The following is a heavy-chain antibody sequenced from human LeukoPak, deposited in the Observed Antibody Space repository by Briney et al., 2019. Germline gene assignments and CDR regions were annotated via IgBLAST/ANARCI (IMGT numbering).Heavy chain of an antibody. CDR1: GGSISSYY. V-gene: IGHV4-4*07. D-gene: IGHD3-10*01. Sequence: SETLSLTCTVSGGSISSYYWSWIRQPAGKGLEWIGRIYTSGSTNYNPSLKSRVTMSVDTSKNQFSLKLSSVTAADTAVYYCARDLWFGEPSYYFDYWGQGTLVTVSS. CDR3: ARDLWFGEPSYYFDY. J-gene: IGHJ4*02. CDR2: IYTSGST.